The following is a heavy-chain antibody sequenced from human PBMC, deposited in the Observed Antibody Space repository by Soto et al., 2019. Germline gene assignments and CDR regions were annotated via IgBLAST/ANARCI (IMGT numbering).Heavy chain of an antibody. CDR2: IRSKANSYAT. D-gene: IGHD4-17*01. J-gene: IGHJ4*02. CDR1: GFTFSGSA. CDR3: TRLIGTGYGDYFDY. Sequence: EVQLVESGGGLVQPGGSLKLSCAASGFTFSGSAMHWVRQASGKGLEWVGRIRSKANSYATAYAASVKGRFTISRDDSKNTAYLQMNSLKTEDTAVYYCTRLIGTGYGDYFDYWGQGTLVTVSS. V-gene: IGHV3-73*02.